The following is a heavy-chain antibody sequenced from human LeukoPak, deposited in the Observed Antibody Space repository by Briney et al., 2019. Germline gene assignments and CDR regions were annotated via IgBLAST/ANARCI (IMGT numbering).Heavy chain of an antibody. CDR2: IKQDGSEK. CDR3: ARDLSFRRYGSISR. D-gene: IGHD4-17*01. CDR1: GFTFSSFW. J-gene: IGHJ4*02. V-gene: IGHV3-7*03. Sequence: PGGSLRLSCAASGFTFSSFWMSWVRQAPGKGLEWVANIKQDGSEKYYVDSVKGRFTISRDNAKNSLYLQMNSLRAEDTAVYYCARDLSFRRYGSISRWGQGTLVTVSS.